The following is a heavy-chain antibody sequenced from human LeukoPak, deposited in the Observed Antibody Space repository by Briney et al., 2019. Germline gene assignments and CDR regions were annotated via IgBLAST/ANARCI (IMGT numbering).Heavy chain of an antibody. CDR3: GRDKLD. CDR2: ISYDGSNK. D-gene: IGHD4-23*01. V-gene: IGHV3-30-3*01. CDR1: GFTFSSYA. Sequence: GRSLRLSCAASGFTFSSYAMHWVRQAPGKGLEWVAVISYDGSNKYYADSVKGRFTISRDNSKNTLYLQMNSLRAEDTAVYYCGRDKLDGGQGTLITVAS. J-gene: IGHJ4*02.